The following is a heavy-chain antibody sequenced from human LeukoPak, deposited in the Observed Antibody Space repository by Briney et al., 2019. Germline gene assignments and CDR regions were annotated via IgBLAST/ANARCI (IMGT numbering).Heavy chain of an antibody. V-gene: IGHV3-21*01. J-gene: IGHJ4*02. CDR1: GFTFSSYA. CDR2: ISSSSSYI. CDR3: AREFATVTTY. D-gene: IGHD4-17*01. Sequence: GGSLRLSCAASGFTFSSYAMSWVRQAPGKGLEWVSSISSSSSYIYYADSVKGRFTISRDNAKNSLYLQMNSLRAEDTAVYYCAREFATVTTYWGQGTLVTVSS.